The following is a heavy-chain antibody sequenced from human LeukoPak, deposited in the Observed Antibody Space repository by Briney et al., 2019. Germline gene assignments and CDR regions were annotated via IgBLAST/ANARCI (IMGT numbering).Heavy chain of an antibody. D-gene: IGHD3-10*01. CDR3: ARSVVRGVTTTDY. J-gene: IGHJ4*02. CDR2: IYYSGST. Sequence: SETLSLTCTVSGGSISSSSYYWGWIRQPPGKGLEWIGSIYYSGSTYYNPSLKSRVTISVDTSKNQFSLKLSSVTAADTAVYYCARSVVRGVTTTDYWGQGTLVTVSS. CDR1: GGSISSSSYY. V-gene: IGHV4-39*01.